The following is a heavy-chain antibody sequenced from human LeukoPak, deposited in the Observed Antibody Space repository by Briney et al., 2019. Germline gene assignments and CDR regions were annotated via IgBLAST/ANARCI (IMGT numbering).Heavy chain of an antibody. Sequence: GGSLRLSCAASGFTFDDYGMTWVRQAPGKGLEWVANIKQDDSEKYYVGSVKGRFTISRDNAKNSVYLQMNSLRAEDTAVYYCARGRAIDIWGRGTMVTVSS. V-gene: IGHV3-7*04. CDR1: GFTFDDYG. CDR2: IKQDDSEK. CDR3: ARGRAIDI. J-gene: IGHJ3*02.